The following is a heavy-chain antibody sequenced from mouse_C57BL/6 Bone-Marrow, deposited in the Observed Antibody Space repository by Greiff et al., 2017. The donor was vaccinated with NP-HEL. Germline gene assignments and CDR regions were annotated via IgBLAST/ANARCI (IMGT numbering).Heavy chain of an antibody. CDR1: GYTFTDYE. D-gene: IGHD1-1*01. CDR2: IDPETGGT. Sequence: QVQLQQSGAELVRPGASVTLSCKASGYTFTDYEMHWVKQTPVHGLEWIGAIDPETGGTAYNQKFKGKAILTADKSSSTAYMELRSLTSEDSAVYYCARWRVITTVVASYWYFDVWGTGTTVTVSS. J-gene: IGHJ1*03. V-gene: IGHV1-15*01. CDR3: ARWRVITTVVASYWYFDV.